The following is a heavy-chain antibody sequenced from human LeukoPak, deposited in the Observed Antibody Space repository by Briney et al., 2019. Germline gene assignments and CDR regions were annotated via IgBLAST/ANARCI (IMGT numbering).Heavy chain of an antibody. CDR2: ISSGSSYI. CDR3: ARDAADLAVAFDY. Sequence: GGSLRLSCATSGFSFSDYDMNWVRQAPGRGLEWVSSISSGSSYISYADSMKGRFTISRDNAKNSLYLQMNSLRAEDTAVYYCARDAADLAVAFDYWGQGTLVTVSS. V-gene: IGHV3-21*01. D-gene: IGHD6-19*01. CDR1: GFSFSDYD. J-gene: IGHJ4*02.